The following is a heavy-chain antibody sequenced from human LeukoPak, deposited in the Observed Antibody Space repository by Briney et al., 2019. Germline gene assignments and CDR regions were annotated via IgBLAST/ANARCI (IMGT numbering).Heavy chain of an antibody. CDR2: IYYSGST. CDR3: ARLVTMVRGVIEY. CDR1: GGSISSSSYY. V-gene: IGHV4-39*01. J-gene: IGHJ4*02. Sequence: LETLSLTCTVSGGSISSSSYYWGWFRQPPGKGLEWIGSIYYSGSTYYNPSLKSRVTISVDTSKNQFSLKLSSVTAADTAVYYCARLVTMVRGVIEYWGQGTLVTVSS. D-gene: IGHD3-10*01.